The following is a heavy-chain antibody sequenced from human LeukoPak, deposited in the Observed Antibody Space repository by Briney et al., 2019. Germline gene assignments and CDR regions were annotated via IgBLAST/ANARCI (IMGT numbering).Heavy chain of an antibody. V-gene: IGHV3-7*01. J-gene: IGHJ5*02. CDR1: GFTFNNYW. CDR2: IEPDGSEK. CDR3: ARGPNWFDP. Sequence: GGSQRLSCAISGFTFNNYWMSWVRQAPGTGLEWVANIEPDGSEKYYLDSVKGRFTISRDNAKNSLYLQMDSLRAEDTAVYYCARGPNWFDPWGQGTLVTVSS.